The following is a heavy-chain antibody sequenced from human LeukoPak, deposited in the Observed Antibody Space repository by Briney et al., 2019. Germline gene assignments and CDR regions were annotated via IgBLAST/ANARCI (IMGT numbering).Heavy chain of an antibody. CDR2: ISSSSSTI. V-gene: IGHV3-48*04. CDR3: ARVTDIWPNYYYYMDV. J-gene: IGHJ6*03. D-gene: IGHD2-21*02. Sequence: GGSLRLSCAASGFTFSSYSMNWVRQAPGKGLEWVSYISSSSSTIYYADSVKGRFTISRDNAKNSLYLQMNSLRAEDTAVYYCARVTDIWPNYYYYMDVWGKGTTVTVSS. CDR1: GFTFSSYS.